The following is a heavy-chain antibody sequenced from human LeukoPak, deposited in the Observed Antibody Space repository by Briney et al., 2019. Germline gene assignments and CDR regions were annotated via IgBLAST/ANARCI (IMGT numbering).Heavy chain of an antibody. V-gene: IGHV4-61*01. CDR3: ARGKYSSSWYIFDP. CDR2: MYNSGST. CDR1: GGSVSSDNYY. Sequence: SETLSLTCTVTGGSVSSDNYYWSWIRQPPGKGLEWIGYMYNSGSTNYSPSLKCRVTMSADTSKNQLSLKLSAVTAADTAVYYCARGKYSSSWYIFDPWGQGALVTVSS. J-gene: IGHJ5*02. D-gene: IGHD6-13*01.